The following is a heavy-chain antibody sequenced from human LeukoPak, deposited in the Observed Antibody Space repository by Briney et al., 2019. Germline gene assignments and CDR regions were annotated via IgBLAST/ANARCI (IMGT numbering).Heavy chain of an antibody. CDR1: GFTFSSYW. CDR3: VRDQDLWALDI. V-gene: IGHV3-74*01. J-gene: IGHJ3*02. Sequence: GGSLRLSCAASGFTFSSYWMHWVRQAPGKGLVWVSRINSSGGATYADSVKGRFTISRDNAKNTLYLQMNSLRAEDTAVYYCVRDQDLWALDIWGQGTMVTISS. D-gene: IGHD2-21*01. CDR2: INSSGGA.